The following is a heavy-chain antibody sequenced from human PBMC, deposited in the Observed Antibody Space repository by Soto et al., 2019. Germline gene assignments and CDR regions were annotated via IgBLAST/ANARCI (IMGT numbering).Heavy chain of an antibody. V-gene: IGHV1-58*01. J-gene: IGHJ6*02. CDR1: GFTYTISA. CDR3: ARERWPEVVANVGYSGLDV. CDR2: IVVGSGNT. Sequence: SVKVACQTSGFTYTISAVQWVRQARRQRLEWIGWIVVGSGNTNYAQKFQERVTISRDTSTTTIYMELSSLRSDDTAVYYCARERWPEVVANVGYSGLDVWGQGTTVTVSS. D-gene: IGHD2-15*01.